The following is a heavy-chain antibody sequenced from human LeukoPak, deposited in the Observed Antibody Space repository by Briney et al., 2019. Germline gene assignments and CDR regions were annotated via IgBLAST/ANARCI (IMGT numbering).Heavy chain of an antibody. Sequence: SETLSLTCTVSGGSISSYYWSWIRQPPGKGLEWIGYIYYSGSTNYNPSLKNRVTISVDTSKNQFSLKLSSVTAPDTAVYYFARVPVVVVPAAKSYDYYYYGMDVWGQGTTVTVSS. CDR3: ARVPVVVVPAAKSYDYYYYGMDV. J-gene: IGHJ6*02. D-gene: IGHD2-2*01. CDR2: IYYSGST. CDR1: GGSISSYY. V-gene: IGHV4-59*01.